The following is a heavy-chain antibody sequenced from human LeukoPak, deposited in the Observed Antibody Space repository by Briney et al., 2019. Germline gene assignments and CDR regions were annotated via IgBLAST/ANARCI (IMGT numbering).Heavy chain of an antibody. CDR3: ARDRYYYDSSGYFLFDY. Sequence: SVKVSCKASGGTFSSYAISWVRQAPGQGLEWMGGIIPIFGTANYAQKFQGRVTITADGSTSTAYMELSSLRSEDTAVYYCARDRYYYDSSGYFLFDYWGQGTLVTVSS. D-gene: IGHD3-22*01. V-gene: IGHV1-69*13. J-gene: IGHJ4*02. CDR2: IIPIFGTA. CDR1: GGTFSSYA.